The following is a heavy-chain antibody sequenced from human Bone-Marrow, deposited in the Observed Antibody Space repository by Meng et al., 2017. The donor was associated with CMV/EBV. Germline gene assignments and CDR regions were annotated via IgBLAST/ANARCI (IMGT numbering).Heavy chain of an antibody. CDR2: IYSGGST. CDR3: ARGYSGYDYFDY. J-gene: IGHJ4*02. V-gene: IGHV3-53*01. CDR1: GFTVSSSY. D-gene: IGHD5-12*01. Sequence: SCAPSGFTVSSSYMSWVRQAPGKGLDWVSVIYSGGSTYYADSVKGRFVISRDNSKNTLYLQMNRLRVEDTAVYYCARGYSGYDYFDYWGQGTLVTVSS.